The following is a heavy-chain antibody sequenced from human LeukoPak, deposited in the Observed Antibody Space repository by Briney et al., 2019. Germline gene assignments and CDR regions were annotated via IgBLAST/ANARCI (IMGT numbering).Heavy chain of an antibody. CDR3: ARQMATRLYYFDY. J-gene: IGHJ4*02. CDR1: GYTFTSYY. Sequence: ASVKVSCKASGYTFTSYYMHWVRQAPGQGREWMGIINPSGGSTSDAQKFQGRVTMTRDTSTSTVYMELSSLRSEDTAVYYCARQMATRLYYFDYWGQGTLVTVSS. CDR2: INPSGGST. V-gene: IGHV1-46*01. D-gene: IGHD5-24*01.